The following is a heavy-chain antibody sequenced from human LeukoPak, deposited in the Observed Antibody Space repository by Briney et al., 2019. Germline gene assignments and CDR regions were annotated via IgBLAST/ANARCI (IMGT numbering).Heavy chain of an antibody. CDR2: IWYDGSNK. J-gene: IGHJ3*01. V-gene: IGHV3-33*01. Sequence: GGSLRLSCAASGFAFSSYGMHWVRQAPGKGLEWVASIWYDGSNKYYADSVKGRFTISRDNSKNTLYLQMNSLRAEDTAVYYCARDTSSPTWGQGAMVTVSS. CDR1: GFAFSSYG. D-gene: IGHD6-13*01. CDR3: ARDTSSPT.